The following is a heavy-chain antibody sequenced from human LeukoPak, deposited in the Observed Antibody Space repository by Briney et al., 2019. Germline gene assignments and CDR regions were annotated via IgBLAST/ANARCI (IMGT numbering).Heavy chain of an antibody. Sequence: GGSLRLSCAASGFTFGSFEMNWVRQAPGKGLEWLSYISSSGSNNYYADSLKGRFTISRDNAKNSLYLQMNSLTAEDTADYYCARDLGDYVGYDAFDIWGQGTRVTVSS. CDR3: ARDLGDYVGYDAFDI. CDR1: GFTFGSFE. J-gene: IGHJ3*02. CDR2: ISSSGSNN. D-gene: IGHD4-17*01. V-gene: IGHV3-48*03.